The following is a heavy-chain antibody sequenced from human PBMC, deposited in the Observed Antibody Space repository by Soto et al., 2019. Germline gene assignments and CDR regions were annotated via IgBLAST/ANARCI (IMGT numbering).Heavy chain of an antibody. CDR3: ARLFGEYSSGWYNYGMDV. J-gene: IGHJ6*02. CDR2: IYYSGST. D-gene: IGHD6-19*01. V-gene: IGHV4-39*01. CDR1: GGSIRSRSYY. Sequence: SETLSLTCTVSGGSIRSRSYYWGWIRQPPGKGLEWIGSIYYSGSTYYNPSLKSRVTISVDTSKNQFSLKLSSVTAADTAVYYCARLFGEYSSGWYNYGMDVWDQGTTVTVS.